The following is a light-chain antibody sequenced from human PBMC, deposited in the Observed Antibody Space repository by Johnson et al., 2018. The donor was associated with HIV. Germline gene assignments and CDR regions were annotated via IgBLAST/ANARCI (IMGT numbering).Light chain of an antibody. J-gene: IGLJ1*01. Sequence: QSVLTQPPSVSAAPGQKVTISCSGSSSNIGNNYVSWYQQLPGTAPKLLIYENNKRPSGIPDRFSGSKSGTSATLGITGLQTGDEADYYCGTWDSSLSAGRVCGTGTKATVL. CDR2: ENN. CDR1: SSNIGNNY. V-gene: IGLV1-51*02. CDR3: GTWDSSLSAGRV.